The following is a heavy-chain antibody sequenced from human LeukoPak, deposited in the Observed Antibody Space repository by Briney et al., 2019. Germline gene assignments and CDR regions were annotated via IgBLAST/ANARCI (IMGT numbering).Heavy chain of an antibody. J-gene: IGHJ4*02. Sequence: GGSLRLSCAASGFTFSTYPMNWVRQAPGKGLEWVSSISSSSTYIYYADSVKGRFTISRDHAKNSLYLQMNSLRAEDTAVYYCARGLFDTSGFYFDYWGQGTLVTVSS. CDR1: GFTFSTYP. D-gene: IGHD3-22*01. V-gene: IGHV3-21*01. CDR3: ARGLFDTSGFYFDY. CDR2: ISSSSTYI.